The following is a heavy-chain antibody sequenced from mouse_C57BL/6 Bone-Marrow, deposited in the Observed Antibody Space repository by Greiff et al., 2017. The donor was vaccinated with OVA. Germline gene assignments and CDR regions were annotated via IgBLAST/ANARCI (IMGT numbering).Heavy chain of an antibody. D-gene: IGHD2-3*01. J-gene: IGHJ3*01. CDR1: GYTFTSYG. Sequence: QVQLQQSGAELARPGASVTLSCKASGYTFTSYGIRWLKQRTGQGLEWIGEIYPRSGTTYYNEKFKGKATLTADKSSSTAYMELSSLTSEDSAVYVCARGGVYDDYFAYWGQGTLVTVSA. CDR2: IYPRSGTT. V-gene: IGHV1-81*01. CDR3: ARGGVYDDYFAY.